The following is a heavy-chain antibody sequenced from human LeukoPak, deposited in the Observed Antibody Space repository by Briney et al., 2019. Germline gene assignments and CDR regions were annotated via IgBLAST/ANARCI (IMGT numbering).Heavy chain of an antibody. D-gene: IGHD1-26*01. CDR3: AKGVGSTGSYFDY. Sequence: GGSLRLSCAASGFTFSSYWMIWVRQAPGKGLEWVANIKQDGREKYYVDSVKGRFTISRDNAKNSLYLQMNSLRADDTAVYYCAKGVGSTGSYFDYWGQGTLVTVSS. J-gene: IGHJ4*02. V-gene: IGHV3-7*05. CDR2: IKQDGREK. CDR1: GFTFSSYW.